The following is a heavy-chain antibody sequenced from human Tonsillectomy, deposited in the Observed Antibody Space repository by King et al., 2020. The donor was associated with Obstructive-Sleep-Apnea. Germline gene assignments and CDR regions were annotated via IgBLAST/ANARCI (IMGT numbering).Heavy chain of an antibody. D-gene: IGHD4-23*01. CDR1: GFTFSTYA. J-gene: IGHJ4*02. CDR3: AKDHRDYGGNLPHDY. Sequence: QLVQSGGGVVQPGGSLRLSCAASGFTFSTYAMHWVRQAPGKGLEWVAFIRYDGSNRHYVHSVKGRFIISRDNSKNTLYLQMNSLRVDDTAVYYCAKDHRDYGGNLPHDYWGQGTLVTVS. CDR2: IRYDGSNR. V-gene: IGHV3-30*02.